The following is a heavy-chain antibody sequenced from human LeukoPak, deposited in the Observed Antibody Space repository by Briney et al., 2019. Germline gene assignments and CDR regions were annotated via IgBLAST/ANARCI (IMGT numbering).Heavy chain of an antibody. CDR3: VGTIASRGSEY. CDR2: LPPDELDI. D-gene: IGHD6-6*01. CDR1: GFTFTNHW. V-gene: IGHV3-74*01. Sequence: PGGSLRLSCAASGFTFTNHWMHWVRQAPGMGLVWVSRLPPDELDIIYADSVKGRLTVSRDNSKRTVYLQINNLRAEDTAVYYCVGTIASRGSEYWGQGALVTVSS. J-gene: IGHJ4*02.